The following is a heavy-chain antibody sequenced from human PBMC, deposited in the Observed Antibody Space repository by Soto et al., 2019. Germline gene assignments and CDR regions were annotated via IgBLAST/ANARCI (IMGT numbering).Heavy chain of an antibody. CDR3: ARLRDIVVVVAAWTLFDY. J-gene: IGHJ4*02. CDR1: GGSISSSSYY. CDR2: IYYSGST. V-gene: IGHV4-39*01. Sequence: PSETLSLTCTVSGGSISSSSYYWGWIRQPPGKGLEWIGSIYYSGSTYYNPSLKGRVTISVDTSKNQFSLKLSSVTAADTAVYYCARLRDIVVVVAAWTLFDYWGQGTLVTVSS. D-gene: IGHD2-15*01.